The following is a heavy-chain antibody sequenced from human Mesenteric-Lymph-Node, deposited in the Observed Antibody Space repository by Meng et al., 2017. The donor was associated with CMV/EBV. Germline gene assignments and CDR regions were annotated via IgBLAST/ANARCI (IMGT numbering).Heavy chain of an antibody. CDR2: IYRGDNT. V-gene: IGHV3-66*01. CDR1: GFNVRDKY. J-gene: IGHJ4*02. Sequence: EVQLVESGGGLVLPGGSLRLSCAASGFNVRDKYMSWVRQAPGKGLEWVCIIYRGDNTYYIDSVKDRFTVSRDNSKNTMYLQMNSLRVEDTAVYYCTGDSVSNPNLDYWGQGTLVTVSS. CDR3: TGDSVSNPNLDY. D-gene: IGHD3-10*01.